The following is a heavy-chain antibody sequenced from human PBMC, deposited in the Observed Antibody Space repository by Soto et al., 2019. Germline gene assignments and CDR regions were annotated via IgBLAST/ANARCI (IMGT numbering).Heavy chain of an antibody. D-gene: IGHD3-10*01. CDR2: IYYSGST. V-gene: IGHV4-59*01. Sequence: QVQLQESGPGLVKPSETLSLTCTVSGGSISSYYWSWIRQPPGKGLEWIGYIYYSGSTNYNPSLKSRVTISVDTSKNQFSLKLSSVTAADTAVYYCARVSGDMVLGFDYWGQGTLVTVSS. CDR3: ARVSGDMVLGFDY. CDR1: GGSISSYY. J-gene: IGHJ4*02.